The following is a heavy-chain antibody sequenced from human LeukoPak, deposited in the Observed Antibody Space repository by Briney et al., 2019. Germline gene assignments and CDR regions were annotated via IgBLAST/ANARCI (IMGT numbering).Heavy chain of an antibody. J-gene: IGHJ6*02. V-gene: IGHV4-59*01. CDR3: ARVNLEYYYGMDV. CDR1: GGSISHYY. CDR2: IYNTGSA. D-gene: IGHD3-3*01. Sequence: PSETLSLTCTVSGGSISHYYWTWIRQPPGKGLEWIGYIYNTGSANYNPSLKSRVTISLDTSNNHFSLKLNSVTAADTAVYYCARVNLEYYYGMDVWGQGTTVIVSS.